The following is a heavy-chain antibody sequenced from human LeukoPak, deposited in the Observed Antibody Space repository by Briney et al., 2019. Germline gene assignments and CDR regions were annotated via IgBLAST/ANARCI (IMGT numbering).Heavy chain of an antibody. CDR2: IYYSGST. CDR1: GGSISSGGYY. CDR3: ARRRFEHFDP. J-gene: IGHJ5*02. Sequence: SQTLSLTCTASGGSISSGGYYWSWIRQHPGKGLEWIGYIYYSGSTYYNPSLKSRVTISVDTSKNQFPLKLSSVTAADTAVYYCARRRFEHFDPWGQGTLVTVSS. V-gene: IGHV4-31*03. D-gene: IGHD3-10*01.